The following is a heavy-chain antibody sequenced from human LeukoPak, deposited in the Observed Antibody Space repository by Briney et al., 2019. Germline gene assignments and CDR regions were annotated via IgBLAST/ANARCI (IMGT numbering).Heavy chain of an antibody. J-gene: IGHJ6*03. CDR1: GGSISSYY. V-gene: IGHV4-59*12. D-gene: IGHD5-24*01. CDR3: ARGLRDGYTLGYFLDV. CDR2: IYYSGST. Sequence: SETLSLTCTVSGGSISSYYWSWIRQPPGKGLEWIGYIYYSGSTNYNPSLKSRVTISVDTSKNQFSLKLSSVTAADTAVYYCARGLRDGYTLGYFLDVWGKGTTVTVSS.